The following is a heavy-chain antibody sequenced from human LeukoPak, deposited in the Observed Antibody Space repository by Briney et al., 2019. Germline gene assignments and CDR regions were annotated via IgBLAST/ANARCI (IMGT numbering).Heavy chain of an antibody. V-gene: IGHV3-21*01. CDR1: GFTFSSYS. CDR3: ARGDDSGYDFNYYFDY. Sequence: PGGSLRLSCAASGFTFSSYSMNWVRQAPGKGLEWFSSISSSSSYIYYADSVKGRFTISRDNAKNSLYLQMNSLRAEDTAVYYCARGDDSGYDFNYYFDYWGQGTLVTVSS. J-gene: IGHJ4*02. CDR2: ISSSSSYI. D-gene: IGHD5-12*01.